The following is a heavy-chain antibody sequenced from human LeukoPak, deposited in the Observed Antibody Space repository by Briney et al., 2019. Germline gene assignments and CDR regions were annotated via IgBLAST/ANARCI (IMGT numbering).Heavy chain of an antibody. CDR3: ARGAYCGDDCYYFDY. D-gene: IGHD2-21*02. V-gene: IGHV1-2*04. Sequence: ASVKVSCKASGYTFTGYYMHWVRQAPGQGLEWMGWINPNNGGTNYAQKFQGWVTMTRDTSISTAYMELSRLRSDDTAVYYCARGAYCGDDCYYFDYWGQGTLVTVSS. CDR2: INPNNGGT. J-gene: IGHJ4*02. CDR1: GYTFTGYY.